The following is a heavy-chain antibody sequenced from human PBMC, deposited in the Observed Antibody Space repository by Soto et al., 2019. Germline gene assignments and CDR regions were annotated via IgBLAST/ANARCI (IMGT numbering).Heavy chain of an antibody. CDR2: ISHDGSNK. D-gene: IGHD2-2*01. J-gene: IGHJ4*01. CDR3: AKGDIVLVPAAVIGYFDY. Sequence: QVQLVESGGGVVQPGRSLRLSCAASGFTFSSYGMHWVRQAPGKGLEWVAVISHDGSNKYYADYVKGRFTISRDNSKNTLYLQMNSLRAEDTAVYYCAKGDIVLVPAAVIGYFDYWGHGTLVTVSS. CDR1: GFTFSSYG. V-gene: IGHV3-30*18.